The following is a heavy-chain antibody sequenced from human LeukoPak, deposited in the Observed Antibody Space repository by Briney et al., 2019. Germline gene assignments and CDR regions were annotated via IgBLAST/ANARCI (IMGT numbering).Heavy chain of an antibody. V-gene: IGHV4-39*01. CDR1: GGSLSSSSHY. Sequence: SETLSLTCTVSGGSLSSSSHYWGWIRQPPGKGLEWIGSIYYSGSTYYNPSLKSRVTISVDTSKNQFSLKLSSVTAADTAVYYCAGYSGHPRYPVDYWGQGTLVTVSS. J-gene: IGHJ4*02. D-gene: IGHD5-12*01. CDR3: AGYSGHPRYPVDY. CDR2: IYYSGST.